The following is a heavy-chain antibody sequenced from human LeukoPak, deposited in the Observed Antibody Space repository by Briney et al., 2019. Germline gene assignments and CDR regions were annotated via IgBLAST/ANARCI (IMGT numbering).Heavy chain of an antibody. V-gene: IGHV4-34*01. CDR3: ARGGPYDY. Sequence: SETLSLTCAVYGGSFSGYYWSWIRQPPVKGLEWIGEINHSGSTNYNPSLKSRVTISVDTSKNQFSLKLSSVTAADTAVYYCARGGPYDYWGQGTLVTVSS. CDR2: INHSGST. J-gene: IGHJ4*02. CDR1: GGSFSGYY.